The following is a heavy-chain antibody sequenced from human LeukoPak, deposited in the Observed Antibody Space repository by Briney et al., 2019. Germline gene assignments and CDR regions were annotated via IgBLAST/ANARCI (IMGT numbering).Heavy chain of an antibody. D-gene: IGHD6-13*01. CDR1: GGSINNNIHY. CDR2: IFYTGQT. V-gene: IGHV4-39*07. CDR3: ARDREQQLVRFYNAFDI. J-gene: IGHJ3*02. Sequence: PSETLSLTCTVSGGSINNNIHYWGWIRQPPGKGLEWIGTIFYTGQTYYSPSLKSRVTISVDTSKNQFSLKLRSVTAADTAVYYCARDREQQLVRFYNAFDIWGQGTMVTVSS.